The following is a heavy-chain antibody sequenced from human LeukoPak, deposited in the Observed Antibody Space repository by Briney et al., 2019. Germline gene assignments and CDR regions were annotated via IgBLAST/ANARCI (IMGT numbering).Heavy chain of an antibody. CDR2: IYYSGST. J-gene: IGHJ2*01. Sequence: SETLSLTCTVSGGSISSGGYYWSWIRQPPGKGLEWIGYIYYSGSTNYNPSLKSRVTISVDTSKNQFSLKLSSVTAADTAVYYCARSDWDYYWYFDLWGRGTLVTVSS. CDR1: GGSISSGGYY. V-gene: IGHV4-61*08. D-gene: IGHD3-9*01. CDR3: ARSDWDYYWYFDL.